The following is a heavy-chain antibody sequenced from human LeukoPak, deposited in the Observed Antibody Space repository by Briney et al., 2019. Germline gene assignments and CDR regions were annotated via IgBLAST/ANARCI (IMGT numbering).Heavy chain of an antibody. CDR3: ARGSGGSSSWYYFDY. D-gene: IGHD6-13*01. V-gene: IGHV3-33*01. CDR2: IWYDGSNK. J-gene: IGHJ4*02. CDR1: GFTFSSYG. Sequence: PGRSLRLSCAASGFTFSSYGMHWVRQAPGKGLEWVAVIWYDGSNKYYADSVKGLFTISRDNSKNTLYLQMNSLRAEDTAVYYCARGSGGSSSWYYFDYWGQGTLVTVSS.